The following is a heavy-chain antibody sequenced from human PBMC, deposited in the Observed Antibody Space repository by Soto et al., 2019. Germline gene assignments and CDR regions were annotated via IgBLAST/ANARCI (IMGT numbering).Heavy chain of an antibody. Sequence: QVQLVESGGGVVQPGRSLRLYCAASGFTFSSYGMHWVRQAPGKGLEWVAVIWYDGSNKYYADSVKGRFTISRDNSKNTLYLQMNSLRAEDTAVYYCARGGGYSGYDLDYWGQGTLVTVSS. V-gene: IGHV3-33*01. CDR1: GFTFSSYG. J-gene: IGHJ4*02. CDR3: ARGGGYSGYDLDY. D-gene: IGHD5-12*01. CDR2: IWYDGSNK.